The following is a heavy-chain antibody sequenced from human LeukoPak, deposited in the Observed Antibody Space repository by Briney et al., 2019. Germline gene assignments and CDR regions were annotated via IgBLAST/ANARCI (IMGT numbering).Heavy chain of an antibody. CDR3: ASFYDSTGRDY. V-gene: IGHV3-74*01. CDR1: GFTFSSYW. Sequence: PGGSLRLSCAASGFTFSSYWMHWVRQAPGKGLVWVSRINTDGSGTSYADSVKGRFTISRDNAKNSLYLQMSSLRAEDTAVYYCASFYDSTGRDYWGQGTLVTVSS. CDR2: INTDGSGT. J-gene: IGHJ4*02. D-gene: IGHD3-22*01.